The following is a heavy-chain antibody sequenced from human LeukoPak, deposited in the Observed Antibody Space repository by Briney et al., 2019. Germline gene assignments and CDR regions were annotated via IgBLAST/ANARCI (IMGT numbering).Heavy chain of an antibody. Sequence: GGSLRLSCAASGFTFSSYGMHWVRQAPGKGLEWVAVISYDGSNKYYADSVKGRFTISRDNSKNTLYLQMNSLRAEDTAVYYCARRTTAMEYWGQGTLVTVSS. J-gene: IGHJ4*02. CDR2: ISYDGSNK. V-gene: IGHV3-30*03. CDR3: ARRTTAMEY. CDR1: GFTFSSYG. D-gene: IGHD5-18*01.